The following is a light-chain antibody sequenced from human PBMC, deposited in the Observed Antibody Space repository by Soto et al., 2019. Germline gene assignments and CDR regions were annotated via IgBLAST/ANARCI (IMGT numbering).Light chain of an antibody. V-gene: IGLV2-14*01. CDR1: SSDVGGYNY. Sequence: QSVLTQPASVSGSPGQSITISCTGTSSDVGGYNYVSWYQQHPGKAPRLMIYEVSDRPSGVSNRFSGSKSGNTASLTISGLQAEDEADYYCTPYTSSGAPYVFGTGTKVTVL. CDR3: TPYTSSGAPYV. CDR2: EVS. J-gene: IGLJ1*01.